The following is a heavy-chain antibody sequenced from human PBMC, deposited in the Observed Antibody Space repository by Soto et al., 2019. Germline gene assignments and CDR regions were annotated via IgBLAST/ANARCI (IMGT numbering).Heavy chain of an antibody. CDR1: GFTLSGYW. D-gene: IGHD3-16*01. CDR3: ARGGGNFDQ. Sequence: EVQLVESGGGLVQPGGSLRLTCAASGFTLSGYWMSWVRQAPGKGLEWVANVKQDGSDKHYVDSVKGRFTISRDNAKNYRSLQMESLRGEETAVYYCARGGGNFDQWGEGTLVTVSS. J-gene: IGHJ4*02. CDR2: VKQDGSDK. V-gene: IGHV3-7*04.